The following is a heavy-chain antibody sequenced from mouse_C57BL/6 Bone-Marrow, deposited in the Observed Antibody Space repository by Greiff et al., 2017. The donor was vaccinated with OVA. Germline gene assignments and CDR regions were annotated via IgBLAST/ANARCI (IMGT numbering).Heavy chain of an antibody. Sequence: VQLQQSGSELRSPGSSVKLSCKDFDSEVFPIAYMSWVRQKPGHGFEWIGGILPSIGRTIYGEKFEDKATLDADTLSNTAYLELNSLTSEDSAIYYCARQGSYDYLYYAIDYWGQGTSVTVSS. CDR2: ILPSIGRT. CDR1: DSEVFPIAY. CDR3: ARQGSYDYLYYAIDY. V-gene: IGHV15-2*01. D-gene: IGHD2-4*01. J-gene: IGHJ4*01.